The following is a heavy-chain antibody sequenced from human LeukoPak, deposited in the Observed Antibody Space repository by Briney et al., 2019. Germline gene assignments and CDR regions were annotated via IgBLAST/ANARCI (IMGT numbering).Heavy chain of an antibody. CDR2: INPNSGGT. CDR3: ARVGDVRGSYPTGMFDY. J-gene: IGHJ4*02. CDR1: GYTLTRYY. D-gene: IGHD1-26*01. Sequence: ASVKVSCKASGYTLTRYYMHWVRQAPGQGLEWMGWINPNSGGTNYAQKFQGRVTMTRDTSISTAYMELSKLRADDTAVYYCARVGDVRGSYPTGMFDYWGQGTLVTVSS. V-gene: IGHV1-2*02.